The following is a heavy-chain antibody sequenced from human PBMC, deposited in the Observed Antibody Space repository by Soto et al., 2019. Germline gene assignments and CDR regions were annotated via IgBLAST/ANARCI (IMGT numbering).Heavy chain of an antibody. CDR3: QLRDNMDV. Sequence: EVQLVESGGGLVRPGGSLKVSCTVSGFTFSGSSIHWVRHSSGRGLEWVGRMRSGAKNFATEYGASMKGRFIISRDDSKNTAYLEMNSLTADDTAVYYCQLRDNMDVWGTGTTV. J-gene: IGHJ6*04. CDR1: GFTFSGSS. CDR2: MRSGAKNFAT. V-gene: IGHV3-73*01.